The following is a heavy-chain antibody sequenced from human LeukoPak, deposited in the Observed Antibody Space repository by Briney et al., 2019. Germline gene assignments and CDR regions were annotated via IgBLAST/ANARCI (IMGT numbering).Heavy chain of an antibody. Sequence: ASVKVSCKASGYTFTSYGISWVRQAPGQGLEWMGWISAYNGNTNYAQKLQGRVTMTTDTSTSTAYMELRSLRSDDTAVYYCARAGYCSSTSCYTATHYYYYYGMDVWGQGTTVTVSS. J-gene: IGHJ6*02. D-gene: IGHD2-2*02. CDR2: ISAYNGNT. CDR3: ARAGYCSSTSCYTATHYYYYYGMDV. V-gene: IGHV1-18*01. CDR1: GYTFTSYG.